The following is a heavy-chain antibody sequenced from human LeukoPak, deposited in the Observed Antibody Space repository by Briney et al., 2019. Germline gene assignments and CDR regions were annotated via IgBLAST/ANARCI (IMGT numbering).Heavy chain of an antibody. V-gene: IGHV3-21*01. D-gene: IGHD5-24*01. J-gene: IGHJ4*02. CDR1: GFTFSSYS. Sequence: GGSLRLSCAASGFTFSSYSMTWVRQAPGKGLEWVSSISSSSSYIYYADSVKGRFTISRDNAKNSLYLQMNSLRAEDTAVYYCARISMATILLDFDYWGQGTLVTVSS. CDR2: ISSSSSYI. CDR3: ARISMATILLDFDY.